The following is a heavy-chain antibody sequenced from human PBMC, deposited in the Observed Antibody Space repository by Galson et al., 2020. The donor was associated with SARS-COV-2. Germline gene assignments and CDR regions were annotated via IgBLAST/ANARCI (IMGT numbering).Heavy chain of an antibody. J-gene: IGHJ4*02. CDR3: ANCVEGYNWNQNVCY. V-gene: IGHV3-23*01. CDR2: ISDGGGT. CDR1: GFPFSSYA. D-gene: IGHD1-20*01. Sequence: GGSLRLSCAASGFPFSSYAMSWVRQAPGKGLEWVSAISDGGGTYYADSVKGRFTITRYTSKNTLDLQLNSLRAEDTAVYYCANCVEGYNWNQNVCYWGQGTLVTVAS.